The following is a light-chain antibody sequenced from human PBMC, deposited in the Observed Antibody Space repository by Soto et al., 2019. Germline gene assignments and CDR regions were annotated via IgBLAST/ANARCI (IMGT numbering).Light chain of an antibody. J-gene: IGKJ1*01. CDR2: GVS. CDR3: QQRGSPTWT. V-gene: IGKV3-11*01. CDR1: QRLSDY. Sequence: EIVLTQSPATLSLSPGERATLSCRASQRLSDYIAWYQQTPGQPPRLIIYGVSTRATGVPARFSGSGSGTEFTLTINNLEPEDFAVYYCQQRGSPTWTFDQGTKVEVK.